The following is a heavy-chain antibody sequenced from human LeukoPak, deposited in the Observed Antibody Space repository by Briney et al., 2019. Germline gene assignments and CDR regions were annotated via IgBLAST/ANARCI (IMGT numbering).Heavy chain of an antibody. J-gene: IGHJ4*02. V-gene: IGHV3-49*03. CDR2: ISGGTT. CDR3: SRGSGWLSVY. CDR1: GFTFGVYL. D-gene: IGHD6-19*01. Sequence: GGSLRLSCTASGFTFGVYLMSWFRQAPGKGLEWIGFISGGTTEYAASVKGRFTISRDDSTSIAYLQMNSLTTEDTAVYYCSRGSGWLSVYWGQGTLVTVSS.